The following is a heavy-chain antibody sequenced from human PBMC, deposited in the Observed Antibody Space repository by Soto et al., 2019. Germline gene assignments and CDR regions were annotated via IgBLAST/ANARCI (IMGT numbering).Heavy chain of an antibody. V-gene: IGHV1-3*01. CDR2: INAGNGNT. D-gene: IGHD6-6*01. J-gene: IGHJ6*02. Sequence: QVQLVQSGAEVKQPGASVKVSCKASGYTFTSYAMHWVRQAPGQRLEWMGWINAGNGNTKYSQKFQGRVTITRDTSASTAYMELSSLRSEDTAVYYCARDGYGEMGIAARSYGMDVWGQGTTVTVSS. CDR3: ARDGYGEMGIAARSYGMDV. CDR1: GYTFTSYA.